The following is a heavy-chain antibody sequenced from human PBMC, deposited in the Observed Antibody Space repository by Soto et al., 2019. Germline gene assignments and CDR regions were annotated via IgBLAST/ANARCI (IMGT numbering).Heavy chain of an antibody. Sequence: QLQLQESGPGLVKPSETLSLTCTVSGGSISSSSYYWGWIRQPPGKGLEWIGSIYYSGSTYYNPSLKSRVTISVDTSKNQFSLKLSSVTAADTAVYYCARHPYGDYVGLLRWFDPWGQGTLVTVSS. J-gene: IGHJ5*02. V-gene: IGHV4-39*01. CDR2: IYYSGST. CDR1: GGSISSSSYY. CDR3: ARHPYGDYVGLLRWFDP. D-gene: IGHD4-17*01.